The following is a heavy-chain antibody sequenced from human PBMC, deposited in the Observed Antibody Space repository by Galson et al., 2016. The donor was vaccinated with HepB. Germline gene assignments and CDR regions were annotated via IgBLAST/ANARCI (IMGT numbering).Heavy chain of an antibody. CDR2: IQQDGSEK. CDR3: ARALRGTTWYFDL. CDR1: GFTFSSYW. J-gene: IGHJ2*01. Sequence: SLRLSCAASGFTFSSYWMSWVRQAPGKGLEWVANIQQDGSEKYYVDSVKGRFTISRDNAKNSLYLQMNSLRAEDTAVYYCARALRGTTWYFDLWGRGTLVAVSS. V-gene: IGHV3-7*04. D-gene: IGHD1-7*01.